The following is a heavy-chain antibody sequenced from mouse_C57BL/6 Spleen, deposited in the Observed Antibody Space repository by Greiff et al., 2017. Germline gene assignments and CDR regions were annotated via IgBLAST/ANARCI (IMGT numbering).Heavy chain of an antibody. D-gene: IGHD1-1*01. V-gene: IGHV14-2*01. CDR3: ARSIYYGSSDYYAMDY. J-gene: IGHJ4*01. Sequence: VQLQQSGAELVKPGASVKLSCTASGFTITGYYMHWVKQRTEQGLEWIGGNDPADGDTKYAPKFQGKATLTADTSSHTAYLQLSSLTSEDSDVYYGARSIYYGSSDYYAMDYWGQGTSVTVSS. CDR1: GFTITGYY. CDR2: NDPADGDT.